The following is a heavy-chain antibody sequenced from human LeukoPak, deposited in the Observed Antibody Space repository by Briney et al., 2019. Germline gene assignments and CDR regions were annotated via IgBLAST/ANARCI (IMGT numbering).Heavy chain of an antibody. Sequence: PSQTLSLTCTVSGGSISSGGYYWSWIRQHPGKGLEWIGYIYYSGSTYYNPSLKSRVTISVDTSKNQFSLKLSSVTAADTAVYYCARDNYYDSSGYPRGWFDPWGQGTLVTVSS. CDR1: GGSISSGGYY. D-gene: IGHD3-22*01. J-gene: IGHJ5*02. CDR3: ARDNYYDSSGYPRGWFDP. V-gene: IGHV4-31*03. CDR2: IYYSGST.